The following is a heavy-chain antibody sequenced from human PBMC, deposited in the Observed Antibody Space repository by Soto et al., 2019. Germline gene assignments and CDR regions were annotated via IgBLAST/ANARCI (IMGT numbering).Heavy chain of an antibody. V-gene: IGHV4-4*02. CDR2: IYHSGST. D-gene: IGHD3-16*02. J-gene: IGHJ3*02. CDR3: ARAATLLVMVGDACEI. Sequence: SETLSLTCAVSGGSISSSNWWSWVRQPPGKGLEWIGEIYHSGSTNYNPSLKSRVTISVDKSKNQFSLKLSSVTAADTAVYYCARAATLLVMVGDACEIWGQERMGSIS. CDR1: GGSISSSNW.